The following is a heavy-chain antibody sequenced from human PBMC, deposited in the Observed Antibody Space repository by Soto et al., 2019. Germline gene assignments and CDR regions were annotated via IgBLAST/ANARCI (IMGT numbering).Heavy chain of an antibody. CDR2: ISSSSSYI. D-gene: IGHD1-26*01. CDR3: ARAGATQPFDY. V-gene: IGHV3-21*01. Sequence: LWGSLRLSCAASGFTFSSYSMNWVRQAPGKGLEWVSSISSSSSYIYYADSVKGRFTISRDNAKNSLYLQMNSLRAEDTAVYYCARAGATQPFDYWGQGTLVTVSS. J-gene: IGHJ4*02. CDR1: GFTFSSYS.